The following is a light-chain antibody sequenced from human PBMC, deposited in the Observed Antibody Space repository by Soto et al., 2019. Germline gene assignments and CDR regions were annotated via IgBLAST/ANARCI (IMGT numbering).Light chain of an antibody. V-gene: IGLV2-14*01. CDR3: SSYTSSSTLDV. J-gene: IGLJ1*01. CDR2: DVS. Sequence: QSVLTQPASVSGSPGQSLTLSCTGTSSDFGGYNYVSWYQQHPGKAPKLMIYDVSNRPSGVSNRFSGSKSGNTASLTISGLQAEDEADYYCSSYTSSSTLDVFGTGTKVTVL. CDR1: SSDFGGYNY.